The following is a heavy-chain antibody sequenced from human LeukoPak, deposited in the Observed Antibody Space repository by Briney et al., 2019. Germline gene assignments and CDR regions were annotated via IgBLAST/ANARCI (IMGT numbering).Heavy chain of an antibody. J-gene: IGHJ4*02. D-gene: IGHD2-2*01. CDR1: GFTFSSYA. Sequence: GGSLRLSCSASGFTFSSYAMHWVRQAPGKXXXXXXXXXSNGGSTYYADSVKGRFTISRDNSKNTLYLQMSSLRAEDTAVYYCVKDRHCSSTSCYAPFDYWGQGTLVTVSS. CDR3: VKDRHCSSTSCYAPFDY. CDR2: XXSNGGST. V-gene: IGHV3-64D*06.